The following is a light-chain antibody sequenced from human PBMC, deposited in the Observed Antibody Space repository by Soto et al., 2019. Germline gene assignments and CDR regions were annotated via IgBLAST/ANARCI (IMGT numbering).Light chain of an antibody. CDR2: AAS. CDR1: QSISSY. V-gene: IGKV1-39*01. Sequence: DIQMTQSPSSLSASVGDRVTITCRASQSISSYLNWYQQKLGKAPKLLIYAASSLQSGVPSRFSGSGSGTDFTLTIGSLQPEDFATYYCQQSYSTPFTFGPGTKVDI. CDR3: QQSYSTPFT. J-gene: IGKJ3*01.